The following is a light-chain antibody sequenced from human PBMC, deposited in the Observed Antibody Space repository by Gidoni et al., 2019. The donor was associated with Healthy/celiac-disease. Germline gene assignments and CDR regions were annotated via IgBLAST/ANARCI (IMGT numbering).Light chain of an antibody. J-gene: IGKJ1*01. CDR3: QQYYNTPWT. CDR1: QSVLYSSNNKNY. CDR2: WAS. Sequence: DIVITLSPDSLAVSLGVRATINCKSSQSVLYSSNNKNYLAWYQQKPGQPPNLLIYWASTRESGVPDRFSGSGSGTDFTLTISSLQAEDVAVYYCQQYYNTPWTFXXXTKVEIK. V-gene: IGKV4-1*01.